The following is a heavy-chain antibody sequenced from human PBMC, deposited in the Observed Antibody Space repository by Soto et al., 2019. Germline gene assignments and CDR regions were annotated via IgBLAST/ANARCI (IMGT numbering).Heavy chain of an antibody. CDR3: ARHDGFSSGWIFDY. Sequence: PSETLSLTCAVSGGSISSGGYSWSWIRQPPGKGLEWIGYIYHSGSTYYNPSLKSRVTISVDRSKNQLSLKLSSVTAADTAVYYCARHDGFSSGWIFDYWGHGTLVTVSS. V-gene: IGHV4-30-2*01. J-gene: IGHJ4*01. CDR1: GGSISSGGYS. D-gene: IGHD6-19*01. CDR2: IYHSGST.